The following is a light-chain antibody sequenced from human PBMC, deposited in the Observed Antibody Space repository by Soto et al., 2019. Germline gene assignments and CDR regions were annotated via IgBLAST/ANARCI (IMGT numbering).Light chain of an antibody. CDR3: QQYGSSQFT. CDR2: DTS. Sequence: EIXLMQSPGTLSLSPGEGATLSCRASQSVNNNYLAWYQQRPGQAPTVLIFDTSRRATGVPDRFSGSGSGTDFTLRISRVEPDDFAVYYCQQYGSSQFTFGPGTKVNIK. CDR1: QSVNNNY. V-gene: IGKV3-20*01. J-gene: IGKJ3*01.